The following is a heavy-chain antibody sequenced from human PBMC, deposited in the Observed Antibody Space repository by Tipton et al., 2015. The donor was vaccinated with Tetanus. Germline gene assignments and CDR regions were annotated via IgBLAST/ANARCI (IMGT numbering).Heavy chain of an antibody. J-gene: IGHJ6*02. D-gene: IGHD3-22*01. CDR2: IDPNSGDT. V-gene: IGHV1-2*02. CDR1: GYTFTGYY. Sequence: QLVQSGAELKKTGASVKVSCTASGYTFTGYYMYWVRQAPGQGLEWVRWIDPNSGDTIYAQNFQGRVTMTRDPSISTVYMELSRLRSDDTAVYYCARDRGDYIYYGMDVWGPGTTVSVSS. CDR3: ARDRGDYIYYGMDV.